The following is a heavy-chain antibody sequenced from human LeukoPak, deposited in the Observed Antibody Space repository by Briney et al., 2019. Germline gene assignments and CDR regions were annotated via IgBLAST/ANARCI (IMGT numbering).Heavy chain of an antibody. CDR2: IYYSGTT. Sequence: SETLSLTCTVSGGSISSYFWSWIRQPPGKGLEWTGYIYYSGTTNYNPSLKSRVTISVDTSKNQFSLRLSSVTAADTAVYYCAREPRSPGGRGRPFDFWGQGTLVTVSS. J-gene: IGHJ4*02. CDR1: GGSISSYF. V-gene: IGHV4-59*01. CDR3: AREPRSPGGRGRPFDF. D-gene: IGHD2-15*01.